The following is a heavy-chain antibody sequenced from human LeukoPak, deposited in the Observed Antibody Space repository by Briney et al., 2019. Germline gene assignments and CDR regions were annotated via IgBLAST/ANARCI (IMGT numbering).Heavy chain of an antibody. CDR1: GGSISSYY. Sequence: PSETLSLTCTVSGGSISSYYWSWIRQPPGKGLEWIGYIYYSGGTNYNPSLKSRVTISVDTSKNQFSLKLSSVTAADTAVYYCARAKRGYSGYELDYWGQGTLVTVSS. J-gene: IGHJ4*02. D-gene: IGHD5-12*01. CDR3: ARAKRGYSGYELDY. V-gene: IGHV4-59*01. CDR2: IYYSGGT.